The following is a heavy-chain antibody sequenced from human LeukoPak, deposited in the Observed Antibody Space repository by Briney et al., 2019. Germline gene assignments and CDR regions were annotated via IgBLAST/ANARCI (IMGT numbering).Heavy chain of an antibody. CDR1: GFTFSSYG. CDR3: ARGVYGFDV. Sequence: GGSLRLSCAASGFTFSSYGMHWVRQAPGKGLEWVAYMSQDGIEIYYLDSVKGRFIISRDNAKNSLYLQMHSLRAEDTAVYYCARGVYGFDVWGQGTLITVSS. J-gene: IGHJ3*01. D-gene: IGHD2-8*01. CDR2: MSQDGIEI. V-gene: IGHV3-7*01.